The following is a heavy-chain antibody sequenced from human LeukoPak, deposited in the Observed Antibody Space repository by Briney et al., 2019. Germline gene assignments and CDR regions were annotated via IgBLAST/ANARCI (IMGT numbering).Heavy chain of an antibody. Sequence: GGSLRLSCAASGFTFSRYEMNWVRQTPGKGLEWLSYISASGSTIYYADSVRGRFTTSRDNAKNSLYLRMDSLRAEDTAVYYCARDSVVRGGIPIRSDYWGQGTLVTVSS. D-gene: IGHD3-10*01. J-gene: IGHJ4*02. CDR1: GFTFSRYE. CDR3: ARDSVVRGGIPIRSDY. V-gene: IGHV3-48*03. CDR2: ISASGSTI.